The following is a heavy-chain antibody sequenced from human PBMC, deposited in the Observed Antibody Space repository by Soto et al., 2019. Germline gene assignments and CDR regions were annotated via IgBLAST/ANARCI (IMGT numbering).Heavy chain of an antibody. D-gene: IGHD3-10*01. CDR2: IIPMFATS. V-gene: IGHV1-69*12. CDR1: GGTFSTYS. J-gene: IGHJ4*02. CDR3: ARGANYYGSGSYYPFDY. Sequence: QVQLVQSGAEVKKPGSSVKVSCKASGGTFSTYSISWVRQAPGQGLEWMGGIIPMFATSTYSQKFQGRVTITADESTRTAYMELSSLISEDTAVYYCARGANYYGSGSYYPFDYWGQGTLVTVSS.